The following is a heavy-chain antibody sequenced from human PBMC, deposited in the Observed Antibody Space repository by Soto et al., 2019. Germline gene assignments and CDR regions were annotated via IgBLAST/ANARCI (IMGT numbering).Heavy chain of an antibody. CDR1: GGSISSGGYY. D-gene: IGHD3-16*01. Sequence: SETLSLTCTVSGGSISSGGYYWSWIRQHPGKGLEWIGFIYHSGSTYYNPSLKSRVAISVDTSKNQFSLKVNSVTAADTAVYYCARDLLDVEGRGSAMDVWGQGTTVTVSS. V-gene: IGHV4-31*03. CDR3: ARDLLDVEGRGSAMDV. CDR2: IYHSGST. J-gene: IGHJ6*02.